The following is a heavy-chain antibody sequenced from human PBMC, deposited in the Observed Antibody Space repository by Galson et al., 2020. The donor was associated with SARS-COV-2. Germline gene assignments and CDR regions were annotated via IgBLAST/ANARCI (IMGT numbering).Heavy chain of an antibody. D-gene: IGHD3-9*01. CDR2: IYTSGNT. Sequence: TLSLTCTVSGASIRRGRYHWSWIRQPAGKGLESIGRIYTSGNTNYKPSLKSRVTISLDTSKNQFSLRLRSVNAADTAVYYCARGEFCEFNYYGMDVWGQGTTVTVSS. J-gene: IGHJ6*02. CDR3: ARGEFCEFNYYGMDV. CDR1: GASIRRGRYH. V-gene: IGHV4-61*02.